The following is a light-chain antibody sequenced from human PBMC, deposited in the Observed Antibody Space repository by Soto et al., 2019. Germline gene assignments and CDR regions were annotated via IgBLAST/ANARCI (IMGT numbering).Light chain of an antibody. CDR2: SNN. Sequence: QSVLTQPPSASGTPGQRVTISCSGSSSNIGSNTVNWYQQLPGTAPKLLIYSNNQRPSGVPDRFSGSKSVTSASLAISGLQSEDEADYYCAAWDDSLNGPDVVFGGGTKLTVL. J-gene: IGLJ2*01. V-gene: IGLV1-44*01. CDR1: SSNIGSNT. CDR3: AAWDDSLNGPDVV.